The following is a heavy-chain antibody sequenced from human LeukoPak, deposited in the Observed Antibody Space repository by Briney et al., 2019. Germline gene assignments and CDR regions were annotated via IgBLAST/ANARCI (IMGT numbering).Heavy chain of an antibody. Sequence: PSETLSLTCTVSGGSISSSSYYWGWIRQPPGKGLEWIGSIHYSGSTYYNPSLKSRVTISVDTSKNQFSLKLSSVTAADTAVYYCASYCSGGSCYLDYWGQGTLVTVSS. V-gene: IGHV4-39*01. CDR3: ASYCSGGSCYLDY. CDR2: IHYSGST. J-gene: IGHJ4*02. CDR1: GGSISSSSYY. D-gene: IGHD2-15*01.